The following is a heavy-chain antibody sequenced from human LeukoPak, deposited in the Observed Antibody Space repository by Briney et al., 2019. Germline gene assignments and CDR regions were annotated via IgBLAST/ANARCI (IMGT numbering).Heavy chain of an antibody. V-gene: IGHV4-39*02. D-gene: IGHD4-11*01. J-gene: IGHJ4*02. CDR3: VRDYSNFVQGD. Sequence: SETLSLTCTVPGDSISSSHYYWGWIRQSPGKGLEWIGSIYSGGETHYNPSLNSRVTIFLDTSKNRFSLNLISVTATDTAVYYCVRDYSNFVQGDWGQGTLVTVSS. CDR2: IYSGGET. CDR1: GDSISSSHYY.